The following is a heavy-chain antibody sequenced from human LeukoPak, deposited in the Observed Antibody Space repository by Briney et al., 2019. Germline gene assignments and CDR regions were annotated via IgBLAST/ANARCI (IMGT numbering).Heavy chain of an antibody. CDR3: ARGAVAVTA. V-gene: IGHV1-46*01. CDR1: GYTFTNYY. J-gene: IGHJ5*02. Sequence: ASVKVSCKASGYTFTNYYIHWVRQAPGQGLEWMGIINPSGGSTGSAQKFQGRVTLTRDTSTSTVYMEMSSLRSEDTAVYYCARGAVAVTAWGQGTLVTVSS. CDR2: INPSGGST. D-gene: IGHD6-19*01.